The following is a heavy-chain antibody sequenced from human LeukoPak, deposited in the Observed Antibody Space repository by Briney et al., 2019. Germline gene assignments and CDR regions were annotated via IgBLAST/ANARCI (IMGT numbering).Heavy chain of an antibody. J-gene: IGHJ1*01. CDR2: ISYDGSNK. CDR3: AKPPKEGLATEYFQH. CDR1: GFTFTTYG. Sequence: PGGSLRLSCAASGFTFTTYGMHWVRQAPGKGLEWVAVISYDGSNKFYADSVKGRFTISRDKSKNTLYLQMNSLRAEDTALYYCAKPPKEGLATEYFQHWGQGTLVTVSS. V-gene: IGHV3-30*18.